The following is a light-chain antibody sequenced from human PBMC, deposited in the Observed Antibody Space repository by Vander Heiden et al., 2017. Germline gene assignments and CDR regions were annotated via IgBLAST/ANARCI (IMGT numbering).Light chain of an antibody. J-gene: IGKJ5*01. CDR3: QQYGTSVT. V-gene: IGKV3-20*01. Sequence: EIVLGQSPGTLSLSPGERATLSCRASQSISSSSLAWYQQRPGQAPRPLIYGASNRATGIPERFSGSGSGTDFTLTISRLEPEDFAVYFCQQYGTSVTFGQGTRLEIK. CDR1: QSISSSS. CDR2: GAS.